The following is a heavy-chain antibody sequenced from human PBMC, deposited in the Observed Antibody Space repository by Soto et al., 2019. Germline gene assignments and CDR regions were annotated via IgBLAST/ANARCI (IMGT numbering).Heavy chain of an antibody. Sequence: GSLRLSCAASGFTFSTYDMHWVRQAPGKGLEWVSSIGTIRDTYYLDSVKGRFTISRENAKNSVYLQMNSLRAGDTAVYYCARGRSNQYESSPPPKFDPWGRGTLVTVSS. D-gene: IGHD2-8*01. CDR1: GFTFSTYD. J-gene: IGHJ5*02. CDR2: IGTIRDT. V-gene: IGHV3-13*01. CDR3: ARGRSNQYESSPPPKFDP.